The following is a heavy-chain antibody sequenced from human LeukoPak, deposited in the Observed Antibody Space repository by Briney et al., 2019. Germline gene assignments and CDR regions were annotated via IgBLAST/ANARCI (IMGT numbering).Heavy chain of an antibody. CDR3: ARAAAGNRGWDWYYFDY. J-gene: IGHJ4*02. Sequence: GGSLRLSCAASGFTFSSYSMNWVRQAPGKGLEWVSSISSSSSDIYYADSVKGRFTISRDNAKNSLFLQMNNLRAEDTAVYYCARAAAGNRGWDWYYFDYGGQGTLVSVP. V-gene: IGHV3-21*01. CDR2: ISSSSSDI. D-gene: IGHD6-13*01. CDR1: GFTFSSYS.